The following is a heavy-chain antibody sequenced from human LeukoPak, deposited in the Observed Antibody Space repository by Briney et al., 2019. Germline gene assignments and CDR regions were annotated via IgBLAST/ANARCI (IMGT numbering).Heavy chain of an antibody. J-gene: IGHJ4*02. V-gene: IGHV3-23*01. D-gene: IGHD3-22*01. CDR2: ISGSGGST. CDR3: AKDRKFPYYYDSSGYYFDY. CDR1: GFTFSSYA. Sequence: GGSLSLSCAASGFTFSSYAMSWVRQAPGKGLEWVSAISGSGGSTYYADSVKGRFTISRGNSKNTLYLQMNSLRAEDTAVYYCAKDRKFPYYYDSSGYYFDYWGQGTLVTVSS.